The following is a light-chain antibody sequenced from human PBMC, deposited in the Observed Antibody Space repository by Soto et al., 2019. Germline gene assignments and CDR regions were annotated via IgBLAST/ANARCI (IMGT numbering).Light chain of an antibody. CDR3: QRRSNWPLT. CDR2: DAY. CDR1: QSVSTY. V-gene: IGKV3-11*01. Sequence: EIVLTQSPATLSLSPGERATLSCRASQSVSTYLAWYQQKPGQAPRLLIYDAYNRATGIPARFSGGGSGTDFTLTISSLEPEDFAVYYCQRRSNWPLTFGGGTKVDNK. J-gene: IGKJ4*01.